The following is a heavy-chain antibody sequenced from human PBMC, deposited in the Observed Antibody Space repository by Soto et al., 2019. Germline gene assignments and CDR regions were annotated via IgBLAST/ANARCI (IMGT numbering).Heavy chain of an antibody. CDR2: ISGSGGST. Sequence: EVQLLESGGGLVQPGGSLRLSCAASGFTFSSYAMSWVRQAPGKGLEWVSAISGSGGSTYYADSVKGRFTISRDNSKNTLYLQMNSLRAEDTAVYYCAKDQSPGYCGYDLGAWFDPWGQGTLVTVSS. J-gene: IGHJ5*02. V-gene: IGHV3-23*01. CDR3: AKDQSPGYCGYDLGAWFDP. D-gene: IGHD5-12*01. CDR1: GFTFSSYA.